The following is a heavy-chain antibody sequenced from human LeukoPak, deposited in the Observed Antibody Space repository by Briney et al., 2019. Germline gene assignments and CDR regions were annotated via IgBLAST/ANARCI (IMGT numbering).Heavy chain of an antibody. J-gene: IGHJ4*02. D-gene: IGHD1-26*01. CDR2: ISYDGSNK. CDR1: GLTFSSYA. Sequence: PGGSLRLSCAASGLTFSSYAMHWVRQAPGKGLEWVAVISYDGSNKYYADSVKGRFTISRDNSKNTLYLQMNSLRAEDTAVYYCARSLLVGAHFDYWGQGTLVTVSS. CDR3: ARSLLVGAHFDY. V-gene: IGHV3-30-3*01.